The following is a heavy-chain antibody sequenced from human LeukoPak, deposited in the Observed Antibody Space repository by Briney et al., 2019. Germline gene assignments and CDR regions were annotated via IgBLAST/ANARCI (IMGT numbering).Heavy chain of an antibody. CDR1: GLTFNKYA. V-gene: IGHV3-23*01. J-gene: IGHJ4*02. D-gene: IGHD3-22*01. CDR3: AKRSSISSGYFDF. Sequence: PGGSLRLSCTAAGLTFNKYAMTWVRQAPGKGLEGVSAITGSGASTNYADSVKGRFTISRDNSKNTIYLQMNSLRAEDTATYYCAKRSSISSGYFDFWGRGTLVTVSS. CDR2: ITGSGAST.